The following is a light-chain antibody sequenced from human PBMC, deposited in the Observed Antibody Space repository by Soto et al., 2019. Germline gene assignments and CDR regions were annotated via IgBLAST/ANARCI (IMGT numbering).Light chain of an antibody. V-gene: IGKV1-27*01. J-gene: IGKJ4*01. CDR1: QGISNY. CDR3: QKYDSSPLT. Sequence: DTQMTQSPSSLSASVGDRVTITCRASQGISNYLAWYQQKPGKVPELLIYAASTLQPGVPSRFSGSGSGTEFTLTISSLQPEDVATYDCQKYDSSPLTFGGESKVEFK. CDR2: AAS.